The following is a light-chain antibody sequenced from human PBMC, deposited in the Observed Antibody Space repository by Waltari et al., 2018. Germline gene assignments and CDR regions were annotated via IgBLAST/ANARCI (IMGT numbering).Light chain of an antibody. J-gene: IGKJ2*01. Sequence: IQMTQSPPSLSASVGDRVTITCRASHGINNYLAWSRQEPGKGPELLIYDASTLQSGVPSRFSGSGSGTDFTLTISSLQPEDVATYYCQKYNNAPYTFGQGTKLE. V-gene: IGKV1-27*01. CDR1: HGINNY. CDR3: QKYNNAPYT. CDR2: DAS.